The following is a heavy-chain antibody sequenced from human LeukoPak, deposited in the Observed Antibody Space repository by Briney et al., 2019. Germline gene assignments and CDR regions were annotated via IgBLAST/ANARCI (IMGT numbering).Heavy chain of an antibody. J-gene: IGHJ4*02. CDR3: AKDRVLLWFGEYYFDH. D-gene: IGHD3-10*01. CDR2: ISGSGSST. CDR1: GYTFSSYA. V-gene: IGHV3-23*01. Sequence: GGSLRLSCAASGYTFSSYAMSWVRQAPGKGLEWVSAISGSGSSTYYADSVKGRFTISRDNSRNTLYLQMNSLRAEDTAVYYCAKDRVLLWFGEYYFDHWGQGTLVTVSS.